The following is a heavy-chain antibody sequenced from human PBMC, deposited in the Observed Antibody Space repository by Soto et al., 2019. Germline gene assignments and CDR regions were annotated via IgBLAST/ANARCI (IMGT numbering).Heavy chain of an antibody. V-gene: IGHV1-69*13. D-gene: IGHD3-22*01. J-gene: IGHJ4*02. CDR2: IIPIFGTA. CDR1: GGTFSSYA. Sequence: SVKVSCKASGGTFSSYAISWVRQAPGQGLEWMGGIIPIFGTANYAQKFQGRVTITADESTSTAYMELSSLRSEDTAVYYCARDLRYYDSSGYAFDYWGQGTLVTVSS. CDR3: ARDLRYYDSSGYAFDY.